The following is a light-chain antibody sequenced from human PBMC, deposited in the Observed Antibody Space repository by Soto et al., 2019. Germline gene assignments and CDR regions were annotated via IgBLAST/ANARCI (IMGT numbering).Light chain of an antibody. V-gene: IGKV1-5*03. J-gene: IGKJ5*01. Sequence: DIQMTQSPSTLSASVGDTVTITCRASQSIARLLAWYQQKPGMAPHLLIYRASDLEPGVPTRFSGSGSGTEFTLTITSLQPDDFATYFCQQVNSYPITFGQGTRLEN. CDR2: RAS. CDR3: QQVNSYPIT. CDR1: QSIARL.